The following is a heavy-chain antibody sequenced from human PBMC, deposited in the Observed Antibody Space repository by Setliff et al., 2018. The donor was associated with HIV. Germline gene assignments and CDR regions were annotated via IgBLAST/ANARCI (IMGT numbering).Heavy chain of an antibody. D-gene: IGHD3-9*01. CDR2: INPNSGGT. V-gene: IGHV1-2*02. CDR1: GYTFTGYY. J-gene: IGHJ6*03. Sequence: ASVKVSCKAFGYTFTGYYIHWVRQAPGRGLEWMGWINPNSGGTNYAQKFQGRVTLTRDTSISTASMELSRLRSDDTAVYYCARGPSLRYFDWLEDPYYYMDVWGKGTTVTVS. CDR3: ARGPSLRYFDWLEDPYYYMDV.